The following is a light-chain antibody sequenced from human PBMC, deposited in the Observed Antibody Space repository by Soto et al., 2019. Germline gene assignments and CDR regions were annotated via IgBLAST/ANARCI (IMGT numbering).Light chain of an antibody. CDR1: QSVRSS. V-gene: IGKV3-15*01. Sequence: EMVMTQSPATLSVSPGERATLSCRASQSVRSSLAWYQQKPGQAPRFLIYGPSTRATGFPAMFSGSGSGTEFTLTISSLQSEDSAVYYCQHYNEWITFGGGTKVEIK. J-gene: IGKJ4*01. CDR2: GPS. CDR3: QHYNEWIT.